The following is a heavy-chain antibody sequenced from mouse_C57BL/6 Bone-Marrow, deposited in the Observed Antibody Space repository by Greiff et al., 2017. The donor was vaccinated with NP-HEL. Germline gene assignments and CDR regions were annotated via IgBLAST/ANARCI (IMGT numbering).Heavy chain of an antibody. V-gene: IGHV1-69*01. D-gene: IGHD2-12*01. Sequence: QVQLQQPGAELVMPGASVKLSCKASGYTFTSYWMHWVKQRPGQGLEWIGEIDPSDSYTNYNQKVKGKSTLTVDKSSSTAYMQLSSLTSEDSAVYYCAREGYSPWYFDVWGTGTTVTVSS. CDR1: GYTFTSYW. CDR3: AREGYSPWYFDV. J-gene: IGHJ1*03. CDR2: IDPSDSYT.